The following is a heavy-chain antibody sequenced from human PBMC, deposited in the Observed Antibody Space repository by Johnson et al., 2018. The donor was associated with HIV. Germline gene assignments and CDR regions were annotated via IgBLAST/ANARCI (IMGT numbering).Heavy chain of an antibody. Sequence: QMLLVESGGGVMQPGKSLRLSCEASGFTFRSYAMHWVRQAPGKGLEWVAVITYDGRNKYYADYVKGRFIIFRDNSKNLTNLQMNGLSDEDTAVYYCAIVRRREQKLDAFDIWGQGTMVTVSS. V-gene: IGHV3-30*04. CDR3: AIVRRREQKLDAFDI. J-gene: IGHJ3*02. D-gene: IGHD1-26*01. CDR2: ITYDGRNK. CDR1: GFTFRSYA.